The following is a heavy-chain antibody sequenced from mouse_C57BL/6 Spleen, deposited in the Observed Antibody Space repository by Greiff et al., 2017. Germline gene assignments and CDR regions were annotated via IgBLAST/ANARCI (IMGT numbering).Heavy chain of an antibody. D-gene: IGHD1-1*01. V-gene: IGHV1-52*01. J-gene: IGHJ4*01. CDR2: IYPSDSET. CDR3: SRDYYGSSLYAMDY. Sequence: QVQLQPPGAELVRPGSSVQLSCKASGYTFTSYWMNWVKKRPIQGLEWIGNIYPSDSETHYNQKFKDNATLPVDKSSSTAYMQLSSLTSEDSAVYYCSRDYYGSSLYAMDYWGQGTSVTVSS. CDR1: GYTFTSYW.